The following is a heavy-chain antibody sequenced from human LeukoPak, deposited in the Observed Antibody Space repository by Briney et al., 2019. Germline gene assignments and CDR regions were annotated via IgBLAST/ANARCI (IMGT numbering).Heavy chain of an antibody. Sequence: ASVKVSCKASGYTFTSYVVNWVRQAPGQGLEWMGWINPNSGGTNYAKKFQGRVTMTRATSISTAYMELSRLRSDDTAVYYCARDLEYLYPGGAFDIWGQGTMVTVSS. V-gene: IGHV1-2*02. CDR3: ARDLEYLYPGGAFDI. CDR1: GYTFTSYV. CDR2: INPNSGGT. D-gene: IGHD3-16*01. J-gene: IGHJ3*02.